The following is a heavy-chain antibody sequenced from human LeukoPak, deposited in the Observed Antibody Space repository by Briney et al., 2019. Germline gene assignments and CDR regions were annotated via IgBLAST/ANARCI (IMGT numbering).Heavy chain of an antibody. J-gene: IGHJ4*02. CDR3: ARIYGDYVGYFDY. CDR1: GFILSRYW. V-gene: IGHV3-7*05. D-gene: IGHD4-17*01. Sequence: GGSVTLFCAASGFILSRYWMICARHAPGKGLEWGKKKKKDGSEKYYVDSVKGRFTISRDNAKNALYLQMNSLRAEDTAVYYCARIYGDYVGYFDYWGQGTLVTVSS. CDR2: KKKDGSEK.